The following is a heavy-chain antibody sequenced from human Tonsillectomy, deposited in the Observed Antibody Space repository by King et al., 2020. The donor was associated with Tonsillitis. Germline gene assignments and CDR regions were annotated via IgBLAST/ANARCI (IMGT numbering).Heavy chain of an antibody. D-gene: IGHD6-6*01. Sequence: RQAPGKGLVWVSRINSDESSTSYADSVKGRFTISRDNAKNTLYLQMNSLRAEDTAVYYCASHRQLSRLIHFDYWGQATLVTVSS. CDR3: ASHRQLSRLIHFDY. V-gene: IGHV3-74*01. CDR2: INSDESST. J-gene: IGHJ4*02.